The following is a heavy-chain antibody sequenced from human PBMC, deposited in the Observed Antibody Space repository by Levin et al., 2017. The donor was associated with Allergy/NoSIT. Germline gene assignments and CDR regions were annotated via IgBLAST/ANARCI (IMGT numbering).Heavy chain of an antibody. V-gene: IGHV1-2*06. J-gene: IGHJ5*02. Sequence: EASVKVSCKASGYTFTGYYMHWVRQAPGQGLEWMGRINPNSGGTNYAQKFQGRVTMTRDTSISTAYMELSRLRSDDTAVYYCARESDDYIWGSSLGWFDPWGQGTLVTVSS. D-gene: IGHD3-16*01. CDR3: ARESDDYIWGSSLGWFDP. CDR2: INPNSGGT. CDR1: GYTFTGYY.